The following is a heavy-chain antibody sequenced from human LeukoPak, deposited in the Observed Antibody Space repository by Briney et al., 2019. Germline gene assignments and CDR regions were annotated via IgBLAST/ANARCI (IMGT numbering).Heavy chain of an antibody. Sequence: PGGSLRLSCAAPGFTFSSFSMNWVRQAPGKGLEWVSFIGTTSSGIYYADSVKGRFTISRDNAKNSLYLQMNSLRDEDTAVYYCARAYYGSGSYYNDYWGQGTLVTVSS. V-gene: IGHV3-48*02. J-gene: IGHJ4*02. CDR2: IGTTSSGI. CDR1: GFTFSSFS. CDR3: ARAYYGSGSYYNDY. D-gene: IGHD3-10*01.